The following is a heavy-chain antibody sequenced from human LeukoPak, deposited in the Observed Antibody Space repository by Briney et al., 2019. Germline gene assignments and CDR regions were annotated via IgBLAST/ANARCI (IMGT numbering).Heavy chain of an antibody. Sequence: GRSLRLSCAASGFTFSSYAMHWVRQAPGKGLEWVAVISYDGSNKYYADSVKGRFTISRDNSKNTLYLQMNSLRAEDTAVYCCARDKVVTMVRGVMTNIFDYWGQGTLVTVSS. CDR3: ARDKVVTMVRGVMTNIFDY. CDR2: ISYDGSNK. CDR1: GFTFSSYA. V-gene: IGHV3-30*04. J-gene: IGHJ4*02. D-gene: IGHD3-10*01.